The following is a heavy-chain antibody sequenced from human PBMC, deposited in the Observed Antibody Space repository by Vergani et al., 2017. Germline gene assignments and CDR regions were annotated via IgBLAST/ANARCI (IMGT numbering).Heavy chain of an antibody. V-gene: IGHV4-4*03. D-gene: IGHD1-26*01. CDR1: GGSISSSNW. Sequence: QVQLQESGPGLVKPPGTLSLTCAVSGGSISSSNWWSWVRQPPGKGLEWIGEIYHSGSTNYNPSLKSRVTISVDTAKNQFSLKLSSVTAADTAVYYCARVGATRSYYYYYYMDVWGKGTTVTVSS. CDR2: IYHSGST. J-gene: IGHJ6*03. CDR3: ARVGATRSYYYYYYMDV.